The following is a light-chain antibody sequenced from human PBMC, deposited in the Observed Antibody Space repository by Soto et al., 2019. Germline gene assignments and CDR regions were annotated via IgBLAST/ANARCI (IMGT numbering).Light chain of an antibody. CDR3: MQPLQSPWT. Sequence: DIVMTQSPLSLPVTPGEPASISCRSSQSLLHSNGYNYLDWYLQKPGQSPQLLIYLGSNLASGVPDRFSGSGSGTYFTLKISRVEAEDVGVYYCMQPLQSPWTFGQGXX. CDR1: QSLLHSNGYNY. J-gene: IGKJ1*01. V-gene: IGKV2-28*01. CDR2: LGS.